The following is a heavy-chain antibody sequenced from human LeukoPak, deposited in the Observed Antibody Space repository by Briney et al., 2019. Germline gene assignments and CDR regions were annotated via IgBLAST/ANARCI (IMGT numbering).Heavy chain of an antibody. V-gene: IGHV3-20*04. D-gene: IGHD3-10*01. CDR2: INWNGGST. CDR3: AGDRGDYYGSGSCYKPIPDY. J-gene: IGHJ4*02. CDR1: GFTFDDYG. Sequence: GGSLRLSCAASGFTFDDYGMSWVRQAPGKGLEWVSGINWNGGSTGYADSVKGRFTISRDNAKNSLYLQMNSLRAEDTALYYCAGDRGDYYGSGSCYKPIPDYWGQGTLVTVSS.